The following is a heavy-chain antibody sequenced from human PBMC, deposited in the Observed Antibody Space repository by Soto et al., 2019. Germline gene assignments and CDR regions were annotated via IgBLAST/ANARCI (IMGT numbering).Heavy chain of an antibody. CDR3: ASGGPIVVVTAIVYNWFDP. V-gene: IGHV1-2*02. D-gene: IGHD2-21*02. Sequence: ASVKVSCKASGYTFTGYYMHWVRQAPGQGLEWMGWINPNSGGTNYAQKFQGRVTMTRDTSISTAYMELSRLRSDDTAVYYCASGGPIVVVTAIVYNWFDPWGQGALVTVSS. J-gene: IGHJ5*02. CDR1: GYTFTGYY. CDR2: INPNSGGT.